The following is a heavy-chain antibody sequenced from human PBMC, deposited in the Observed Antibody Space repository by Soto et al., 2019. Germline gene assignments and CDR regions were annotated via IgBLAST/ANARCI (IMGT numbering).Heavy chain of an antibody. CDR3: AKRRNVLRFLERSSGMEV. Sequence: PGGTLRLSCAGTGVPFSRYCMNWVRQAPGKGLEWVAFISYDESNKYYADSVKGRFTISRDHSRTTLYLQMNSLRAEDTAVYFCAKRRNVLRFLERSSGMEVWGHGNTVTVS. J-gene: IGHJ6*02. CDR1: GVPFSRYC. CDR2: ISYDESNK. D-gene: IGHD3-3*01. V-gene: IGHV3-30*18.